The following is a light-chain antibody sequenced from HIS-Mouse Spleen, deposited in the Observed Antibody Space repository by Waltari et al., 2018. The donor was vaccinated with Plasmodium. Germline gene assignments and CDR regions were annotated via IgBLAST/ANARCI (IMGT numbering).Light chain of an antibody. CDR2: EVS. J-gene: IGLJ2*01. CDR1: SSDVGSYNL. Sequence: QSALTQPASVSGSPGQSITISCTETSSDVGSYNLVSWYQQHPGKAPKLMIYEVSKRPSGVPDRFSGSKSGNTASLTVAGLQAEDEADYYCSSYAGSNNLVFGGGTKLTVL. V-gene: IGLV2-8*01. CDR3: SSYAGSNNLV.